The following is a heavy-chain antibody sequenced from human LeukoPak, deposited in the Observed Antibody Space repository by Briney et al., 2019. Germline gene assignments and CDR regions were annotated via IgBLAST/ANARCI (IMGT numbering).Heavy chain of an antibody. CDR3: AKGDSSGWYESKWFDP. CDR1: GFTFTNYA. D-gene: IGHD6-19*01. Sequence: GGSLRLSCAASGFTFTNYAMSWVRQATGQGLEWVSDISISGSGDNTYYADSVKGRFTISRDNSKNTLYLQMNSLRAEDTAVYYCAKGDSSGWYESKWFDPWGQGTLVTVSS. J-gene: IGHJ5*02. CDR2: ISISGSGDNT. V-gene: IGHV3-23*01.